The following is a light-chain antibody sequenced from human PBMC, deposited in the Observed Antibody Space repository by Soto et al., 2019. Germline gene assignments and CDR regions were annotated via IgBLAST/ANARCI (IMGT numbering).Light chain of an antibody. CDR1: SSNIGSNY. CDR3: AAWDDSLSGPV. V-gene: IGLV1-47*01. J-gene: IGLJ7*01. CDR2: KND. Sequence: QSVLTQPPSASGTPGQRVTLSCSGSSSNIGSNYVYWYQQLPGTAPKLLIYKNDQRPSGGPDRFSGSKSGTSASLAISGLRSEDEADYYCAAWDDSLSGPVFGGGTQLTVL.